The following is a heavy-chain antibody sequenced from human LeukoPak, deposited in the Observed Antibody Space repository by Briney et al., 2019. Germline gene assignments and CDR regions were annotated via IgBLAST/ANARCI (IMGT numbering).Heavy chain of an antibody. CDR1: GVIVRSNY. J-gene: IGHJ4*02. V-gene: IGHV3-66*01. CDR3: AARRFGELTY. CDR2: LYHGGST. D-gene: IGHD3-10*01. Sequence: GGSLRLSCVGSGVIVRSNYMTWVRRAPGKGLEWVSILYHGGSTYYADSVKGRFSISRDTSKNTLYLQMNGLRVEDTAVYYCAARRFGELTYWGQGTLVTVSS.